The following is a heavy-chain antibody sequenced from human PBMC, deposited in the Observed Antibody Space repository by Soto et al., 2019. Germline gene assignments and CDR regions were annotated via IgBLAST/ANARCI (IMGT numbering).Heavy chain of an antibody. J-gene: IGHJ5*02. CDR1: GASMNRYH. CDR2: IHSSGST. CDR3: ARDQGVAAAGITWFDP. Sequence: QVQLQASGPGLVKPSETLSLTCTVSGASMNRYHWSWIRQPAGKGLEWIGHIHSSGSTNYNPSLKSRVTMSVDTSKNQFSLRLMALTAADTAVYDCARDQGVAAAGITWFDPWGQGSLVTVSS. D-gene: IGHD6-13*01. V-gene: IGHV4-4*07.